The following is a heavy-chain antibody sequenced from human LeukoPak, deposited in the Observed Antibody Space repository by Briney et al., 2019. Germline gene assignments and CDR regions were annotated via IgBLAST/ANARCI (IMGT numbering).Heavy chain of an antibody. Sequence: GGSLRLSCTGSGFIFNSYGINWVRQAPGKGLEWVAYISSSTSNVFYADSVKGRFTISRDHAKDSVLLQMNSLRVEDTALYFCARDGVMAETPFYFDSWGQGALVTVSS. V-gene: IGHV3-48*01. D-gene: IGHD2-21*01. CDR3: ARDGVMAETPFYFDS. CDR1: GFIFNSYG. CDR2: ISSSTSNV. J-gene: IGHJ4*02.